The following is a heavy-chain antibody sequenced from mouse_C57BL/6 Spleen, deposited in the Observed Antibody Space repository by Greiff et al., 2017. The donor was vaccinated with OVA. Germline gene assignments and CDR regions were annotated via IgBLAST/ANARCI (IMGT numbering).Heavy chain of an antibody. CDR1: GYTFTSYW. CDR2: IDPSDSYT. J-gene: IGHJ2*01. Sequence: QVQLQQPGAELVMPGASVKLSCKASGYTFTSYWMHWVKQRPGQGLEWIGEIDPSDSYTNYNQKFKGKSTLTVDKSSSTAYMQLSSLTSEDSAVYDCARSGPNYSNLDYWGQGTTLTVSS. D-gene: IGHD2-5*01. CDR3: ARSGPNYSNLDY. V-gene: IGHV1-69*01.